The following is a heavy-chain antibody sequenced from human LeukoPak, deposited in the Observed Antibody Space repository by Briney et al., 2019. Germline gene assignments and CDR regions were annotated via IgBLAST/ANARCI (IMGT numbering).Heavy chain of an antibody. V-gene: IGHV1-8*02. Sequence: GASVRVSCKASGYTFTGYYMHWVREAPGQGLEWMGWMNPNSGNTGYAQKFQGRVTMTRNTSISTAYMELSSLRSEDTAVYYCARGRDVVLRYFDWLSDFDYWGQGTLVTVSS. CDR3: ARGRDVVLRYFDWLSDFDY. CDR2: MNPNSGNT. CDR1: GYTFTGYY. D-gene: IGHD3-9*01. J-gene: IGHJ4*02.